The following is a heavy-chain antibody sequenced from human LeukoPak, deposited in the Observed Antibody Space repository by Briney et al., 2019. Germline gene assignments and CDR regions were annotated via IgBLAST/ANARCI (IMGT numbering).Heavy chain of an antibody. V-gene: IGHV3-48*01. CDR1: EFTFSSYS. D-gene: IGHD2-8*01. Sequence: GGSLRLSCAASEFTFSSYSMNWVRQAPGKGLEWISCITSTGDTIYYADSVKGRFAISRDNAKNSLFLKMTSLRAEDTAVYYCARIVPDPKKRATESSWGKAPLATAS. CDR3: ARIVPDPKKRATESS. J-gene: IGHJ5*02. CDR2: ITSTGDTI.